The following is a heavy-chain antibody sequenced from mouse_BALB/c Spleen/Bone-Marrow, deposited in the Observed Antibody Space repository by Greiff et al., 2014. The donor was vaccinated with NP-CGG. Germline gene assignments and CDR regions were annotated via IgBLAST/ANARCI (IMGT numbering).Heavy chain of an antibody. V-gene: IGHV4-1*02. CDR3: AGNGYYGWIAY. CDR1: GFDFSRYW. Sequence: VQLKESGGGLVQPGGSLKLSCAASGFDFSRYWVTWVRQAPGKGLEWIGEINPDSSTINYTPSLEDKFIISRDNAKNTLYLQMSKVRSEDTALYYCAGNGYYGWIAYWGQGTLVTVSA. CDR2: INPDSSTI. D-gene: IGHD2-3*01. J-gene: IGHJ3*01.